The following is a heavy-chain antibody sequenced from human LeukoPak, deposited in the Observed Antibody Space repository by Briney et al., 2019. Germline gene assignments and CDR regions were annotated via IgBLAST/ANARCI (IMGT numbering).Heavy chain of an antibody. Sequence: SETLSPTCTVSGGSISTYYWTWIRQPPGKGLEWIGYIYYSGSTNYNPSLKSRVTISVDTSKNQFSLKLSSVTAADTAVYYCARGAYSYDKDYWGQGTLVTVSS. CDR3: ARGAYSYDKDY. CDR2: IYYSGST. D-gene: IGHD5-18*01. V-gene: IGHV4-59*01. CDR1: GGSISTYY. J-gene: IGHJ4*02.